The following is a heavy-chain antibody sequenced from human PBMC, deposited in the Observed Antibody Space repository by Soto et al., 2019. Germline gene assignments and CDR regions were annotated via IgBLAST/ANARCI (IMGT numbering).Heavy chain of an antibody. CDR2: IYYSGST. V-gene: IGHV4-59*01. D-gene: IGHD6-13*01. CDR3: ARDRYSSSWYNWFDP. CDR1: GGSISSYY. J-gene: IGHJ5*02. Sequence: SETLSLTCTVSGGSISSYYWSWIRQPPGKGLEWIGYIYYSGSTNYNPSLKSRVTISVDTSKNQFSLKLSSVTAADTAVYYCARDRYSSSWYNWFDPWGQGTLVTVS.